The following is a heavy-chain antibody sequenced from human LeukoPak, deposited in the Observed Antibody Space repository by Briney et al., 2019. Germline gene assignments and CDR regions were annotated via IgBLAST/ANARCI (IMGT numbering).Heavy chain of an antibody. CDR3: AKDRLLYDSSGYYFDY. CDR2: ISYDGSNK. CDR1: GFTFSSYG. V-gene: IGHV3-30*18. Sequence: GGSLRLSCAASGFTFSSYGMHWVRQAPGKGLEWVAVISYDGSNKYYADSVKGRFTISRDNSKNTLYLQMNSLRAEDTAVYYCAKDRLLYDSSGYYFDYWGQGTLVTGSS. J-gene: IGHJ4*02. D-gene: IGHD3-22*01.